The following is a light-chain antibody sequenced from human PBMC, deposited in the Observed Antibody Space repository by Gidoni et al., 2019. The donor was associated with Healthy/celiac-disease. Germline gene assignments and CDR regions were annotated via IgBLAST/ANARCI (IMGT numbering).Light chain of an antibody. J-gene: IGKJ4*01. CDR3: QQYNNWPALT. CDR1: QSVSSN. CDR2: GAS. Sequence: EIVMTQSPATLSVSPGERATRSCRASQSVSSNLAWYQQQPGQAPRLLLYGASTRATGIPARFSGSGSGTEFTLTISSLQSEDFAVYYCQQYNNWPALTFGGGTKVEIK. V-gene: IGKV3-15*01.